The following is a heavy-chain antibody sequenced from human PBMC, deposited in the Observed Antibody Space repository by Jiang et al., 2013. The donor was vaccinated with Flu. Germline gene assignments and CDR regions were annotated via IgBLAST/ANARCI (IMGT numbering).Heavy chain of an antibody. J-gene: IGHJ4*02. Sequence: GLVQPGGSLRLSCAASGFTFSSYAMSWVRQAPGKGLEWVSAISGSGGSTYYADSVKGRFTISRDNSKNTLYLQMNSLRAEDTAVYYCAKKQGYDFWSGSESLFDYWGQGTLVTVSS. CDR2: ISGSGGST. CDR3: AKKQGYDFWSGSESLFDY. D-gene: IGHD3-3*01. CDR1: GFTFSSYA. V-gene: IGHV3-23*01.